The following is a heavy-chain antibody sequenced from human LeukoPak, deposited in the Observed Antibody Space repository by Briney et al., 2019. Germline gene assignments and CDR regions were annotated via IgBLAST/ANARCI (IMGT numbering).Heavy chain of an antibody. J-gene: IGHJ6*03. CDR2: ISAYNGNT. CDR1: GYTFTSYG. Sequence: ASVKVSCKSSGYTFTSYGIGWLRQAPGQGPEWMGWISAYNGNTKYAQKLQGRVTMTTDTSTSTAYMELRSLRSDDTAVYYCARDSRGYYDFWSGYRVGEDMDVWGKGTTVTVSS. D-gene: IGHD3-3*01. V-gene: IGHV1-18*01. CDR3: ARDSRGYYDFWSGYRVGEDMDV.